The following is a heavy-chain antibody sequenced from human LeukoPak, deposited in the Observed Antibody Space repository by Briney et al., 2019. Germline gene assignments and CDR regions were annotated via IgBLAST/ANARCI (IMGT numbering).Heavy chain of an antibody. CDR1: GYTFTSYD. CDR3: ARGPGYSSGWSTGMPKGWFDP. CDR2: MNPNSGNT. V-gene: IGHV1-8*01. J-gene: IGHJ5*02. Sequence: ASVKVSCKTSGYTFTSYDIKWVRQATGQGLEWMGWMNPNSGNTGYAQKFQGRVTMTRNTSINTAYMELSSLRSEDTAVYYCARGPGYSSGWSTGMPKGWFDPWGQGTLVTVSS. D-gene: IGHD6-19*01.